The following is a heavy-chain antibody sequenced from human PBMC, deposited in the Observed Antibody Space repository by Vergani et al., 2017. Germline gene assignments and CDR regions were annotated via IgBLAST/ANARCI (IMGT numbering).Heavy chain of an antibody. J-gene: IGHJ5*02. CDR1: GGSITSGSFY. CDR3: ARDSWTSELRGVYWFDT. CDR2: IHSSGTT. D-gene: IGHD3-10*01. Sequence: QVQLHESCPGLVKPSQTLSLICTVSGGSITSGSFYWSWIRQPAGKGLEWIGRIHSSGTTNYNPSLKSRVTLSVDTSKNQLSLRMTSVTAADTAVYYCARDSWTSELRGVYWFDTWGQGTLVSVSS. V-gene: IGHV4-61*02.